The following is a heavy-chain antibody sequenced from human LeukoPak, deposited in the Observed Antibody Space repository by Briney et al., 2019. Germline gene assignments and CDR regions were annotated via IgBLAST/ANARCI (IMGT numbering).Heavy chain of an antibody. CDR3: ARDLASYYDILTGYHTRSFDH. V-gene: IGHV1-18*01. CDR1: GYTFTTYG. J-gene: IGHJ4*02. Sequence: ASVKVSCKTSGYTFTTYGISWVRQAPGQGLGWMGWISAYNGNTNYAQKFQGRVTMTTDTSTSTAYMELRSLRSDDTAVYYCARDLASYYDILTGYHTRSFDHWGQGTLVTVSS. D-gene: IGHD3-9*01. CDR2: ISAYNGNT.